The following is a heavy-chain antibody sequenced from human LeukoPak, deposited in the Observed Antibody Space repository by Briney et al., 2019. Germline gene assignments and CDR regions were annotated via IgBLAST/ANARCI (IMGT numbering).Heavy chain of an antibody. Sequence: SETLSLTCTVSGGSISSYYWSWLRQPPGKGLEWIGYIYTSGSTNYNPSLKSRVTISVDTSKNQFSLKLSSVTAADTAVYYCARHYSSSWYLDYWGQGTLVTVSS. D-gene: IGHD6-13*01. V-gene: IGHV4-4*09. J-gene: IGHJ4*02. CDR2: IYTSGST. CDR3: ARHYSSSWYLDY. CDR1: GGSISSYY.